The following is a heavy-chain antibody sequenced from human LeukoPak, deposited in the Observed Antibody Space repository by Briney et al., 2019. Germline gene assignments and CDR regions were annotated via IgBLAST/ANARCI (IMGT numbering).Heavy chain of an antibody. J-gene: IGHJ4*02. D-gene: IGHD2-8*01. CDR1: GYTFTSYY. CDR2: INPSGGST. CDR3: ATFALSGCTNGVCYDFDY. Sequence: ASVKVSCKASGYTFTSYYMHWVRQAPGQGLEWMGIINPSGGSTSYAQKFQGRVTMTRDMSTSTVYMELSSLGSEDTAVYYCATFALSGCTNGVCYDFDYWGQGTLVTVSS. V-gene: IGHV1-46*01.